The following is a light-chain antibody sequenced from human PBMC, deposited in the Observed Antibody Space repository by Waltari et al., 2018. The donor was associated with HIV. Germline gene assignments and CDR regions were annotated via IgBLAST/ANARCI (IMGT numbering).Light chain of an antibody. CDR1: QNINSW. Sequence: DIHMTQSPSTVSASVGDRVIISCRASQNINSWLAWYQQTPGKPPRFLIYQASTLERGVPSRCSGSGSGTLFTLTINNLQPVDCGTYYCQQYHSYPVTFGGGTKVEIK. V-gene: IGKV1-5*01. CDR3: QQYHSYPVT. J-gene: IGKJ4*01. CDR2: QAS.